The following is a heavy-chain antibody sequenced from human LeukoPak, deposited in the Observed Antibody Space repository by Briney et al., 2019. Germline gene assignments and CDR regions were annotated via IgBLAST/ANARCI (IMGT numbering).Heavy chain of an antibody. D-gene: IGHD4-11*01. CDR3: ARDRTVTTRIGYYYYGMDV. V-gene: IGHV3-33*01. CDR2: IWYDGSNK. CDR1: GFTFSSYG. J-gene: IGHJ6*02. Sequence: GGSLRLSCAASGFTFSSYGMHWVRQAPGKGLEWVAVIWYDGSNKYYADSVKGRFTISRDNSKNTLHLQMNSLRAENTAVYYCARDRTVTTRIGYYYYGMDVWGQGTTVTVSS.